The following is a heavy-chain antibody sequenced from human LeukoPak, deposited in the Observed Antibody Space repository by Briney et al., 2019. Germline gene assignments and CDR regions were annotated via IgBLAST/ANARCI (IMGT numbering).Heavy chain of an antibody. CDR2: IYYSGST. V-gene: IGHV4-59*12. CDR1: GGSLSSYY. Sequence: PSETLSLTCTVSGGSLSSYYWSWIRQPPGKGLEWIGYIYYSGSTNYNPSLKSRVTISVDTSKNQFSLKLSSVTAADTAVYYCARSLLGHGNYGNWGQGTLVTVSS. CDR3: ARSLLGHGNYGN. J-gene: IGHJ4*02. D-gene: IGHD2-15*01.